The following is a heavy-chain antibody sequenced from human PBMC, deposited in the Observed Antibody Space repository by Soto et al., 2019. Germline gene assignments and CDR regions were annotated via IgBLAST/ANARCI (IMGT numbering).Heavy chain of an antibody. D-gene: IGHD6-13*01. CDR1: GFTFSSYA. J-gene: IGHJ4*01. V-gene: IGHV3-23*01. CDR2: ISGSGGST. Sequence: PGGSLRLSCAASGFTFSSYAISWVRQAPGKGLEWVSGISGSGGSTYYADSVKGRFTISRDNSKNTLYLQMNSLRAEDTAVYYWAKDRAAAGLSCFDYWGHGTLVTVSS. CDR3: AKDRAAAGLSCFDY.